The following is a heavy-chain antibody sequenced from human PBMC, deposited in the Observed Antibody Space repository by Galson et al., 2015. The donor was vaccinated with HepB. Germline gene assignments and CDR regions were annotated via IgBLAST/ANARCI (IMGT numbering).Heavy chain of an antibody. D-gene: IGHD4-17*01. Sequence: QVQLQESGPGLVKPSETLSLTCTVSGGSISSYYWSWIRQPPGKGLEWIGYIYYSGSTNYNPSLKSRVTISVDTSKNQFSLKLSSVTAADTAVYYCARWGYGDYSDYWGQGTLVTVSS. CDR2: IYYSGST. CDR3: ARWGYGDYSDY. J-gene: IGHJ4*02. CDR1: GGSISSYY. V-gene: IGHV4-59*08.